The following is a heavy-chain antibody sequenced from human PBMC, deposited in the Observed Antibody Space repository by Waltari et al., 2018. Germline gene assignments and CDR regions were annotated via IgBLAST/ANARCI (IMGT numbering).Heavy chain of an antibody. Sequence: EVQLVESGGGLVQPGGSLRLSCAASGFTFSSYCMNWVRQAPGKGLEWVSYISSSSSTIYYAASVKGRFTISRDNAKNSLYLQMNSLRAEDTAVYYCASELTGDPGSVYWGQGTLVTVSS. CDR3: ASELTGDPGSVY. V-gene: IGHV3-48*01. J-gene: IGHJ4*02. D-gene: IGHD7-27*01. CDR1: GFTFSSYC. CDR2: ISSSSSTI.